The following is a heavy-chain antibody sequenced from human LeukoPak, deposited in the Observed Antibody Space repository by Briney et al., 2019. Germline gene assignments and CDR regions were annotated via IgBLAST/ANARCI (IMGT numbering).Heavy chain of an antibody. D-gene: IGHD2-2*02. Sequence: SETLSLTCAVYGGSFSGYYWSWIRQPPGKGLEWIGEINHSGSTNYNSSLKSRVTISVDTSKNQFSLKLSSVTAADTAVYYCARLPGEVCSSTSCYSWFDPWGQGTLVTVSS. CDR2: INHSGST. CDR1: GGSFSGYY. J-gene: IGHJ5*02. V-gene: IGHV4-34*01. CDR3: ARLPGEVCSSTSCYSWFDP.